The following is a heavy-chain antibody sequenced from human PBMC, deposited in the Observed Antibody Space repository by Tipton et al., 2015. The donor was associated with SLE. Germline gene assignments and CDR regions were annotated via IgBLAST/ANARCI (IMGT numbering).Heavy chain of an antibody. V-gene: IGHV3-33*01. CDR3: ASQLGYCSSTSCYGGYYHYYGMDV. Sequence: SLRLSCAASGFTFSSYGMHWVRQAPGKGLEWVAVIWYDGSNKYYADSVKGRFTISRDNSKNTLYLQMNSLRAEDTAVYYCASQLGYCSSTSCYGGYYHYYGMDVWGQGTTVTVSS. D-gene: IGHD2-2*01. CDR2: IWYDGSNK. CDR1: GFTFSSYG. J-gene: IGHJ6*02.